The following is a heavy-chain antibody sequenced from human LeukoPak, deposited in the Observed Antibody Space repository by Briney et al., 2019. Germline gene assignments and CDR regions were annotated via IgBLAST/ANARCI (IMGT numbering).Heavy chain of an antibody. D-gene: IGHD3-10*01. CDR3: AKQLDSGNYYPTGDDY. CDR1: RFTLSSYA. V-gene: IGHV3-23*01. J-gene: IGHJ4*02. Sequence: PGGSLRLSCAASRFTLSSYATSWVRQVPGKGLEWVSAISASGADTYYADSVKGRFTISRDTSKYTVYLQMNSLRDEDTAVYYCAKQLDSGNYYPTGDDYWGQGTLVTVSS. CDR2: ISASGADT.